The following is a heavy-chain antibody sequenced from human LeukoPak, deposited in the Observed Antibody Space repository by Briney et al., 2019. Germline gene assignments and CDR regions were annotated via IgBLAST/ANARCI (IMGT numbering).Heavy chain of an antibody. J-gene: IGHJ2*01. CDR1: GGSISSSNW. CDR3: ARDGSSFYWYFDL. CDR2: IYHSGST. D-gene: IGHD6-13*01. V-gene: IGHV4-4*02. Sequence: SETLSLTCAVSGGSISSSNWWSWVRQPPGKGLEWIGEIYHSGSTNYNPSLKSRVTISVDKSKNQFSLKLSSVTAADTAVYYCARDGSSFYWYFDLWGRGTLVTVSS.